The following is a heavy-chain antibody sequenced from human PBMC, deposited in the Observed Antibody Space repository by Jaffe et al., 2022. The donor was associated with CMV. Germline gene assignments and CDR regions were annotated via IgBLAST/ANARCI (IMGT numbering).Heavy chain of an antibody. V-gene: IGHV3-21*01. D-gene: IGHD2-2*01. J-gene: IGHJ4*02. CDR2: ISSSSSYI. CDR3: ARAIVVVPAAHKKLGENIAAAGTAFDY. Sequence: EVQLVESGGGLVKPGGSLRLSCAASGFTFSSYSMNWVRQAPGKGLEWVSSISSSSSYIYYADSVKGRFTISRDNAKNSLYLQMNSLRAEDTAVYYCARAIVVVPAAHKKLGENIAAAGTAFDYWGQGTLVTVSS. CDR1: GFTFSSYS.